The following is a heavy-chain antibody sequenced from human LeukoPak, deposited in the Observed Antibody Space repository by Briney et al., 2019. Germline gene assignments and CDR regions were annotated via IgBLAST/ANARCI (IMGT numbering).Heavy chain of an antibody. CDR2: IYHSGST. CDR3: ARSASGSYAFDI. Sequence: SSETLSLTCAVSGGSISSPNWWSWVRQPPGKGLEWIGEIYHSGSTNYNLSLKSRVTISVDKAKNQFSLKLNSVTAADTAVYYCARSASGSYAFDIWGQGTMVTVFS. D-gene: IGHD1-26*01. J-gene: IGHJ3*02. V-gene: IGHV4-4*02. CDR1: GGSISSPNW.